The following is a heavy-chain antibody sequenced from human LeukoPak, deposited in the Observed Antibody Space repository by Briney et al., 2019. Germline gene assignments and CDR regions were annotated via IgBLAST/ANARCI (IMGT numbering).Heavy chain of an antibody. Sequence: SETVSLTCSVTGGYISSYSWSWIRQPPGKGLEWIGHIYYSGTTNYNPSLKSRVTLSVDTSKNQFSVKLTSVTAADTAVYYCVRDARYYGSGTYWDVWGQGTTVTVSS. CDR2: IYYSGTT. CDR1: GGYISSYS. V-gene: IGHV4-59*01. D-gene: IGHD3-10*01. J-gene: IGHJ6*02. CDR3: VRDARYYGSGTYWDV.